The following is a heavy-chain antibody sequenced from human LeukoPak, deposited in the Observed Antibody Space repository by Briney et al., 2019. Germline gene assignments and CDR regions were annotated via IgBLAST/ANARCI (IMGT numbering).Heavy chain of an antibody. CDR3: ARTTMVRGTYYMDV. V-gene: IGHV4-34*01. CDR2: INHSGRT. CDR1: GGSFSGNY. J-gene: IGHJ6*03. D-gene: IGHD3-10*01. Sequence: SETLSLTCAVYGGSFSGNYWTWIRQPPGKGLEWIGEINHSGRTNYNPSLKSRVTISLDTSQNQFSLKLSSLTAADTAVYYCARTTMVRGTYYMDVWGKGTTVTISS.